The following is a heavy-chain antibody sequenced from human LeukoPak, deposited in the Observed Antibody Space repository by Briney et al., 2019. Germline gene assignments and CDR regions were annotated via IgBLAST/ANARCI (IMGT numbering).Heavy chain of an antibody. J-gene: IGHJ4*02. CDR3: ASHYFDY. CDR2: IWFDGTNK. V-gene: IGHV3-33*03. CDR1: GFPFKSYG. Sequence: GGSLRLSCEVSGFPFKSYGMHWVRQNPGKGLEWLALIWFDGTNKFYADSVKGRFTIPRDNSKDTLYLQMSSLRAEDTAVYYCASHYFDYWGQGTLVTVSS.